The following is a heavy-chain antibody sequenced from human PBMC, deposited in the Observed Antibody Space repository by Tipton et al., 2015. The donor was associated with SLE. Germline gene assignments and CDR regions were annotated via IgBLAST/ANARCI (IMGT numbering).Heavy chain of an antibody. CDR3: ARVGFYGSGKTWDMDV. CDR1: GGSFSGYY. J-gene: IGHJ6*03. CDR2: IYYSGST. D-gene: IGHD3-10*01. Sequence: TLSLTCAVYGGSFSGYYWSWIRQPPGKGLEWIGSIYYSGSTYYNPSLQSRVTISVDTSKNQFSLKLSSVTAADTAVYYCARVGFYGSGKTWDMDVWGKGTTVTVSS. V-gene: IGHV4-34*01.